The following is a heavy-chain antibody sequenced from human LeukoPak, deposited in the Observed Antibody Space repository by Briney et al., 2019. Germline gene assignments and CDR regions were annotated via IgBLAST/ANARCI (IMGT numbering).Heavy chain of an antibody. CDR1: GGSISSSSYY. D-gene: IGHD2-15*01. Sequence: SETLSLTCTVSGGSISSSSYYWGWIRQPPGKGLEWIGSIYYSGSTYYNPSLKSRVTISVDTSKNQFSLKLSSVTAADTAVYYCARAVGYCSGGSCYSSWFDPWGQGTLVTVSS. V-gene: IGHV4-39*07. CDR2: IYYSGST. J-gene: IGHJ5*02. CDR3: ARAVGYCSGGSCYSSWFDP.